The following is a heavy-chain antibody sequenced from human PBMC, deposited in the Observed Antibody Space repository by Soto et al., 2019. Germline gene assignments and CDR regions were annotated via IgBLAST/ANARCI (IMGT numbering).Heavy chain of an antibody. CDR3: ASLYYYDSPHHAFDI. Sequence: GGSLRLSCAASGFTFSSYGMHWVRQAPGKGLEWVAVISYDGSNKYYANSVKGRFTISRDNSKNTLYLQMNSLRAEDTAVYYCASLYYYDSPHHAFDIWGQGTMGTVS. CDR2: ISYDGSNK. V-gene: IGHV3-30*03. CDR1: GFTFSSYG. D-gene: IGHD3-22*01. J-gene: IGHJ3*02.